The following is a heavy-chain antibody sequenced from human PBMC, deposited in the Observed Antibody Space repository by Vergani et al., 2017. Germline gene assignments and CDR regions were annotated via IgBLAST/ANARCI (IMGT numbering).Heavy chain of an antibody. J-gene: IGHJ4*02. CDR2: INPYSGGT. D-gene: IGHD1-26*01. Sequence: QVQLVQSGAEVKKPGSSVKVSCKASGGTFSSYAISWVRQAPGQGLEWMGWINPYSGGTKYAQKLQGRVTMTRDTSISTAYMELSRLKFDDTAVYYCARDGPGSASDSWGQGTLVTVSS. CDR3: ARDGPGSASDS. CDR1: GGTFSSYA. V-gene: IGHV1-2*02.